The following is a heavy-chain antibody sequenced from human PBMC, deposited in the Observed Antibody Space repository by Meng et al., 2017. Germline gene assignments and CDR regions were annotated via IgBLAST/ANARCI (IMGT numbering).Heavy chain of an antibody. V-gene: IGHV5-51*01. Sequence: KVSCKGSGYSFTSYWIGWVRQMPGKGLERMGIIYPGDSDTRYSPSFQGQVTISADKSISTAYLQWSSLKASDTAMYYCARLDSSGYYYDAFDIWGQGTMVTVSS. CDR2: IYPGDSDT. CDR3: ARLDSSGYYYDAFDI. CDR1: GYSFTSYW. D-gene: IGHD3-22*01. J-gene: IGHJ3*02.